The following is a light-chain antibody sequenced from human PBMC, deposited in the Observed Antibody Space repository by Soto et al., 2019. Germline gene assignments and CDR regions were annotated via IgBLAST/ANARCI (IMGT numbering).Light chain of an antibody. CDR3: QQYNNWPFS. CDR1: QGVTTN. J-gene: IGKJ5*01. Sequence: EKVLTQSPGTLSLSPGERATLSCRAAQGVTTNFAWYQQKSGQSPRLLIYDVSNRATGVPARFSGSGSETDFTLTISGLRSEDSAVYFCQQYNNWPFSFGQGTRLEI. V-gene: IGKV3-15*01. CDR2: DVS.